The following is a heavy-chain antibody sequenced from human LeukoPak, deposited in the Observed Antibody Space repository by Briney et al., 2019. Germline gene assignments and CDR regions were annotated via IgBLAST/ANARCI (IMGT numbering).Heavy chain of an antibody. CDR3: VRGGGAAYKYNAFDI. V-gene: IGHV3-48*03. CDR2: ISISGTTI. CDR1: GXIFSSYE. Sequence: PGGSLRLSCAASGXIFSSYEMNWVRQAPGKGLEWISYISISGTTIYYAESVKGRFTISRDNTKNSLYLQMNSLRAEDTAVYYCVRGGGAAYKYNAFDIWGQGTMVTGSS. J-gene: IGHJ3*02. D-gene: IGHD3-16*01.